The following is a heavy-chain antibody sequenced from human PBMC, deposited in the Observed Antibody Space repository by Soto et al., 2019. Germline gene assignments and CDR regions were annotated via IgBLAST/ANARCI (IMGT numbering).Heavy chain of an antibody. CDR3: AKDVTYYYDSSGYYYFDY. J-gene: IGHJ4*02. CDR1: GFTFSSYA. V-gene: IGHV3-23*01. D-gene: IGHD3-22*01. Sequence: PGGSLRLSCAASGFTFSSYAMSWVRQAPGKGLEWVSAISGSGGSTYYADSVKGRFTVSRDNSKNTLYLQMNSLRAEDTAVYYCAKDVTYYYDSSGYYYFDYWGQGTLVTVSS. CDR2: ISGSGGST.